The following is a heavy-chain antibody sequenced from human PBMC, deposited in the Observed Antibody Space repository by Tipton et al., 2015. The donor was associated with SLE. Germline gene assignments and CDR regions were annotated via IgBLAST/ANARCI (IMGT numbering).Heavy chain of an antibody. J-gene: IGHJ3*02. V-gene: IGHV4-30-4*08. CDR3: ARGDIVVVVAATPDAFDI. Sequence: TLSLTCTVSGGSISSGGYYWSWIRQHPGKGLEWIGYIYYSGSTYYNPSLKSRVTISVDTSKNQFSLKLSSVTAADTAVYYCARGDIVVVVAATPDAFDIWGQGTMVTVSS. D-gene: IGHD2-15*01. CDR1: GGSISSGGYY. CDR2: IYYSGST.